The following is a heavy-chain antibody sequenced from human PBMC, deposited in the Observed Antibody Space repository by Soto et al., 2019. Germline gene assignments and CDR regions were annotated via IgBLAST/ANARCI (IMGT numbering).Heavy chain of an antibody. CDR3: ARGGLRAYWIDP. CDR2: INGDGSGT. CDR1: GFTFSNYW. D-gene: IGHD4-17*01. Sequence: EVQLVESGGGLVQPGGSLRLPCAASGFTFSNYWIHWVRQVPGEGLVWLSRINGDGSGTNYADSVKGRFTISRDNAKNTVYVQMNSLRAEDTAVYYCARGGLRAYWIDPWGQGTLVTVSS. J-gene: IGHJ5*02. V-gene: IGHV3-74*01.